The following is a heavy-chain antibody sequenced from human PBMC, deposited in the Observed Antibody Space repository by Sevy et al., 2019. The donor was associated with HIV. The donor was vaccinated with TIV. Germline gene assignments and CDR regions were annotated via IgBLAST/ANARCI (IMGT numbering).Heavy chain of an antibody. CDR1: GGTISSYF. CDR2: IYFTGNT. CDR3: ARDSTARPRVLDY. D-gene: IGHD6-6*01. J-gene: IGHJ4*02. V-gene: IGHV4-59*01. Sequence: SGTLSLTCSVSGGTISSYFWTWVRQSPGKGLEWIGNIYFTGNTDYSPSLKRRVTLSLDTSKSQLSLTLKSVTAADTAIYFCARDSTARPRVLDYWGQRTLVTVSS.